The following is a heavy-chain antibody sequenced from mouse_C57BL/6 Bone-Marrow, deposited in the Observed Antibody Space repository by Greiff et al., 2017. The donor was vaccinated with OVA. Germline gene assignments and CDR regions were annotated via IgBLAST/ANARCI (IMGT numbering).Heavy chain of an antibody. CDR1: GFNIKDDY. V-gene: IGHV14-4*01. CDR3: TPLSYYSYFDV. Sequence: EVQLQQSGAELVRPGASVKLSCTASGFNIKDDYMHWVKQRPEQGLEWIGWIDPENGDTEYASKFQGKATITADTSSNTAYLQLSSLTSEDTAVYYCTPLSYYSYFDVWGTGTTVTVSS. J-gene: IGHJ1*03. D-gene: IGHD2-12*01. CDR2: IDPENGDT.